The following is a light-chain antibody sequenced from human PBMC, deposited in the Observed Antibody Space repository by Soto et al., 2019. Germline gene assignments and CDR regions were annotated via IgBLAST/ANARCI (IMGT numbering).Light chain of an antibody. CDR2: QDS. Sequence: SYELTQPPSVSVSPGQTASITCSGDKLGDKYACWYQQKPGQSPVLAIYQDSKRPSGIPERFSGSNSGNTATLTISGTQAMDEADYYCQAWDSSTGEVFGTGTKLTVL. CDR3: QAWDSSTGEV. J-gene: IGLJ1*01. V-gene: IGLV3-1*01. CDR1: KLGDKY.